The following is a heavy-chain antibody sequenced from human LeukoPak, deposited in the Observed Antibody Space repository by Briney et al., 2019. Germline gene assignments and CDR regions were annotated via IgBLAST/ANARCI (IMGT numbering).Heavy chain of an antibody. D-gene: IGHD3-10*01. V-gene: IGHV3-30*02. CDR1: GFTFSSYG. CDR3: AKGSYGSGSYYYLDH. CDR2: IRYDGSNK. J-gene: IGHJ4*02. Sequence: TGGSLRLSCAASGFTFSSYGMHWVRQAPGKGLEWVAFIRYDGSNKYYADSVKGRFTISRDNSKNTLYLQVNSLRAEDTAVYFCAKGSYGSGSYYYLDHWGQGTLVTVSS.